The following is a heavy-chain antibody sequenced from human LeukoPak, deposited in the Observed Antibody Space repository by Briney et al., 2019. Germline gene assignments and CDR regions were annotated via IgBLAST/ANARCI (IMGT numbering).Heavy chain of an antibody. Sequence: GGSLRLSCAASGFTFSSYAMHWVRQAPGKGLEWVAVISYDGSNKYYADSVKGRFTISRDNSKNTLYLQMNSLRSEDTAVYYCARRRRGQNWFDPWGQGTLVTVSS. CDR2: ISYDGSNK. V-gene: IGHV3-30*04. CDR3: ARRRRGQNWFDP. J-gene: IGHJ5*02. D-gene: IGHD6-25*01. CDR1: GFTFSSYA.